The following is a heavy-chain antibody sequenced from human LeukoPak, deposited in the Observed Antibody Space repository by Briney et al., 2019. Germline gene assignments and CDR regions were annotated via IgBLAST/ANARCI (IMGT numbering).Heavy chain of an antibody. Sequence: PSETLSLTCAVYGGSFSGYYWSWIRQPPGKGLEWIGEINHSGSTNYNPSLKSRVTISVDTSKNQFSLKLSSVTAADTAVYYCARVYSPTGSYGPAKHYYYYYMDVWGKGTTVTVSS. CDR3: ARVYSPTGSYGPAKHYYYYYMDV. CDR2: INHSGST. V-gene: IGHV4-34*01. D-gene: IGHD5-18*01. J-gene: IGHJ6*03. CDR1: GGSFSGYY.